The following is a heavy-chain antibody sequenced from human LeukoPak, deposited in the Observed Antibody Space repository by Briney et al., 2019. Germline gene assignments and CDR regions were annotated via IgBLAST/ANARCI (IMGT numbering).Heavy chain of an antibody. D-gene: IGHD3-9*01. Sequence: PSQTLSLTCTVSGGSISSGGYYWSWIRQHPGKGLEWIGYIYYSGSTYYNPSLKSRVTISLDTSKNQFSLKLSSVTAADTAVYYCARAYDILTGYYVFWGQGTLVTVSS. CDR3: ARAYDILTGYYVF. J-gene: IGHJ4*02. CDR2: IYYSGST. V-gene: IGHV4-31*03. CDR1: GGSISSGGYY.